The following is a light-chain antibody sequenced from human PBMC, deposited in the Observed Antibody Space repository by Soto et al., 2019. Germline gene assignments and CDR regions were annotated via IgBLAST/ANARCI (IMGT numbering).Light chain of an antibody. CDR3: HQYNNWPRT. J-gene: IGKJ1*01. CDR2: GAS. V-gene: IGKV3-15*01. Sequence: ELVMTQSPATLSASPGERATLSCRASQSVSSNLAWYQQKPGQAPRLLIYGASTRATGIPARFSGSGSGTEFTLTISSLQSEDFAVYYCHQYNNWPRTFGQGTKVDI. CDR1: QSVSSN.